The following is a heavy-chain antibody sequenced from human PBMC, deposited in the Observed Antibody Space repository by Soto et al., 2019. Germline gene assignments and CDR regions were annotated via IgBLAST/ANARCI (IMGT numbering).Heavy chain of an antibody. CDR2: ISSSGTYI. V-gene: IGHV3-21*01. D-gene: IGHD3-3*01. CDR1: GGTFSSYS. CDR3: ARSPLFGVLLTYYFDY. Sequence: GGSLRLSCAASGGTFSSYSMSWVRQAPGKGLEWVSSISSSGTYIYYADSVRGRFTISRDHAKSSLSLQMNSLRAEDTAVYYCARSPLFGVLLTYYFDYWGQGTPVTVSS. J-gene: IGHJ4*02.